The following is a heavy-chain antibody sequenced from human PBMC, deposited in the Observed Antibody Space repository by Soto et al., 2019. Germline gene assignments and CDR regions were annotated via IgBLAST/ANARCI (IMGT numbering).Heavy chain of an antibody. CDR2: INHSGST. V-gene: IGHV4-34*01. D-gene: IGHD3-22*01. CDR1: GGACSGDY. J-gene: IGHJ4*02. CDR3: ERGQNYYDSRDYYFDQ. Sequence: SETLSLICAVYGGACSGDYWSWIRQPPGKGLEWVGEINHSGSTNYNPSLKSRLTISVDSSKNQFSLTVNSATAADTAVYYCERGQNYYDSRDYYFDQWGQGTLVTVS.